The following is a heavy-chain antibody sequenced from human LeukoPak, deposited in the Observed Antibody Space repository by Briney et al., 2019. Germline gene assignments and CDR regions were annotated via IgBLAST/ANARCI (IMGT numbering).Heavy chain of an antibody. V-gene: IGHV3-23*01. CDR1: GLTFSNFG. J-gene: IGHJ6*03. CDR3: AREYMDV. CDR2: ISGSGDST. Sequence: HPGGSLRLSCVAYGLTFSNFGMSWVRQAPGKGLEWVSAISGSGDSTYYADSVKGRFTISRDNSKNTLYLQMNSLRAEDTAVYYCAREYMDVWGKGTTVTISS.